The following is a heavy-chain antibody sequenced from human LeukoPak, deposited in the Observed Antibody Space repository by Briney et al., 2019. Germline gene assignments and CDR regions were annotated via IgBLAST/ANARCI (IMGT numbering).Heavy chain of an antibody. CDR1: GFTFSSYT. V-gene: IGHV3-21*01. J-gene: IGHJ4*02. D-gene: IGHD4-17*01. CDR3: ARPDYGDFFFDS. Sequence: GGSLRLSCAASGFTFSSYTMNWVRQAPGKGLEWVSSISSSSSYIYYADSVKGRFTISRDNAKNSLYLQMSSLRAEDTAVYHCARPDYGDFFFDSWGQGTLVTVSS. CDR2: ISSSSSYI.